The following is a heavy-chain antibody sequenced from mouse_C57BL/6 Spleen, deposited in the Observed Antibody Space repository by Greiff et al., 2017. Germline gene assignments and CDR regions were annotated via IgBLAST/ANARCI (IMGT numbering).Heavy chain of an antibody. CDR1: GYTFTDYY. D-gene: IGHD4-1*01. J-gene: IGHJ2*01. CDR2: INPNNGGT. CDR3: ARNGDGTFDY. V-gene: IGHV1-26*01. Sequence: EVKLQQSGPELVKPGASVKISCKASGYTFTDYYMNWVKQSHGKSLEWIGDINPNNGGTSYNQKFKGKATLTVDKSSSTAYMELRSLTSEDSAVYYCARNGDGTFDYWGQGTTLTVSS.